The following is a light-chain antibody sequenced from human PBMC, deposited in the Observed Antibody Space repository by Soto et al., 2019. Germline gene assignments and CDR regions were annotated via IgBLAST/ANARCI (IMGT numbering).Light chain of an antibody. CDR1: QSVSSY. J-gene: IGKJ4*01. Sequence: DIILTQSSGTLSVSPGESATLSCRASQSVSSYFAWYQQKPGQAPRLLIYATSSRATGIPDRFSGSGSGTDFTLTISRLEPEDFAVYFCQQYGSSPLTFGGGTKVDIK. V-gene: IGKV3-20*01. CDR2: ATS. CDR3: QQYGSSPLT.